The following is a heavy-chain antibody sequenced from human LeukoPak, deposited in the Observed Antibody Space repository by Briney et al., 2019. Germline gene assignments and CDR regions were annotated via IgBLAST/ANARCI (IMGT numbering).Heavy chain of an antibody. Sequence: PGGSLRLSCAASGFTFSSYWMSWVRQAPGKGLEWVANIKQDGSEKYYVDSVKGRFTISRDNAKNSLYLQMNSLRAEDTAVYYCAREILWFREEYYYYMDVWGKGTTVTVSS. CDR2: IKQDGSEK. D-gene: IGHD3-10*01. CDR3: AREILWFREEYYYYMDV. J-gene: IGHJ6*03. V-gene: IGHV3-7*01. CDR1: GFTFSSYW.